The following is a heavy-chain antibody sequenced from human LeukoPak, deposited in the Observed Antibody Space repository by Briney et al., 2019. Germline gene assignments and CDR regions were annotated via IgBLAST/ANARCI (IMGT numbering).Heavy chain of an antibody. V-gene: IGHV3-30*03. CDR3: ARDPSYDSSGYYYFRRDRLGYFQH. J-gene: IGHJ1*01. Sequence: SGGSLRLSCAASGFTFSSYSMNWVRQAPGKGLEWVAVISYDGSNKYYADSVKGRFTISRDNSKNTLHLQMNSLRAEDTAVYYCARDPSYDSSGYYYFRRDRLGYFQHWGQGTLVTVSS. CDR2: ISYDGSNK. D-gene: IGHD3-22*01. CDR1: GFTFSSYS.